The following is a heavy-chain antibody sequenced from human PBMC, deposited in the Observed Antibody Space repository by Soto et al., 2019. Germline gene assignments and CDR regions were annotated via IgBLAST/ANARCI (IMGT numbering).Heavy chain of an antibody. CDR2: IYFDGITT. CDR3: ARGGAMGVDY. D-gene: IGHD1-26*01. V-gene: IGHV3-74*01. Sequence: PGGSLRLSCTASGFTFNTPWMHWVRQAPGKGLVWVSRIYFDGITTNYADSVKGRLTVSRDNAKNTVYLHVNTLRDEDTAVYYCARGGAMGVDYWGQGTLVTGSS. J-gene: IGHJ4*02. CDR1: GFTFNTPW.